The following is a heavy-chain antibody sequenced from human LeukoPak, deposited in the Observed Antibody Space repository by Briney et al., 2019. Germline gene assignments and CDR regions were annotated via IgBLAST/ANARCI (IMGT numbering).Heavy chain of an antibody. Sequence: GRSLILPSAVSRFIFSKYAMSCVRQAPGKGLEWVSGIYGGGITTHYADSVKGRFTISRDNAKNSLFLQMNSLRVEDTAVYYCARDNGWSADFWGQGTLVTVSS. CDR3: ARDNGWSADF. J-gene: IGHJ4*02. D-gene: IGHD2-15*01. CDR1: RFIFSKYA. V-gene: IGHV3-23*01. CDR2: IYGGGITT.